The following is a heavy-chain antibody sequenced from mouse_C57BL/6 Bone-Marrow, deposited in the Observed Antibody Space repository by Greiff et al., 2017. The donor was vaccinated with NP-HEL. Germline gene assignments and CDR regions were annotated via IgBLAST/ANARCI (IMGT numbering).Heavy chain of an antibody. CDR3: AREGWLSWYFDV. J-gene: IGHJ1*03. Sequence: VQLQQSGAELARPGASVKLSCKASGYTFTSYGISWVKQRTGQGLEWIGEIYPRSGNTYYNEKFKGKATLTADTSSSTAYMRLSSLTAEDSAVYFCAREGWLSWYFDVWGTGTTVTVSS. V-gene: IGHV1-81*01. CDR1: GYTFTSYG. D-gene: IGHD2-3*01. CDR2: IYPRSGNT.